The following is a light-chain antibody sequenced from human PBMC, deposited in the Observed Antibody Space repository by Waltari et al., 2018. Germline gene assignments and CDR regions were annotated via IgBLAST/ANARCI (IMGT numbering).Light chain of an antibody. CDR3: YCASDSNVRV. V-gene: IGLV3-27*01. J-gene: IGLJ2*01. CDR1: VLARKY. CDR2: KDS. Sequence: SYELTQPSSVSVSPGQTARITCSGDVLARKYVRWLPQKPGQAPLLVIYKDSERPSGIPDRISGSTSGTTVTLTISGAQVEDEADYYCYCASDSNVRVFGGGTRLTVL.